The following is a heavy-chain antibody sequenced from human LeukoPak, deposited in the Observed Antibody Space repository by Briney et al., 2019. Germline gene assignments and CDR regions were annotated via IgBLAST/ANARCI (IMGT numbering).Heavy chain of an antibody. V-gene: IGHV4-59*01. CDR2: IFHTGSS. Sequence: SETLSLTCTVSGGSISSYYWSWIRQPPGKGLEWIGYIFHTGSSNYTPSLRSRVAISVDASKNQFSLKVTSVTAADTAVYYCARSDGPRSAGAPYYYYFYMDVWGKGTTVTVSS. CDR3: ARSDGPRSAGAPYYYYFYMDV. D-gene: IGHD1-26*01. CDR1: GGSISSYY. J-gene: IGHJ6*03.